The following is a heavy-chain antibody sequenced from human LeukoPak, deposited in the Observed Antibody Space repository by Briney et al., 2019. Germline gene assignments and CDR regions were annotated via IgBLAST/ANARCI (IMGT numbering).Heavy chain of an antibody. CDR1: GGSISSSSYY. V-gene: IGHV4-39*07. Sequence: SETLSLTCTVSGGSISSSSYYWGWIRQPPGKGLEWIGSIYYSESTYYNPSLKSRVTISVDTSKNQFSLKLSSVTAADTAVYYCARDPYYYDSSGYYYCYFDYWGQGTLVTVSS. CDR2: IYYSEST. J-gene: IGHJ4*02. CDR3: ARDPYYYDSSGYYYCYFDY. D-gene: IGHD3-22*01.